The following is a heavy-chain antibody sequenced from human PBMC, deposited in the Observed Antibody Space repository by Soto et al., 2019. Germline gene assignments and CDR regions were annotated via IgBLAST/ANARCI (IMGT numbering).Heavy chain of an antibody. J-gene: IGHJ4*02. CDR2: IFYDGST. Sequence: EVQLVETGGDLIQPGGSLRLSCTASGFTVSANYMSWVRQAPGKGLEWVSVIFYDGSTSYADSVKGRFTISRDKSKNTVYLQMNSLRAEDTAVYYCAKDRVNGDSVDYWGQGTLVTVSS. V-gene: IGHV3-53*02. CDR3: AKDRVNGDSVDY. D-gene: IGHD4-17*01. CDR1: GFTVSANY.